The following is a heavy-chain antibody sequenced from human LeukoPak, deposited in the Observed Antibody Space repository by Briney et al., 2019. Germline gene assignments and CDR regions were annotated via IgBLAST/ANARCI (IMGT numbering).Heavy chain of an antibody. V-gene: IGHV3-7*01. CDR3: ARYFDNTGYCWRRFDY. CDR2: IRQDGSDK. CDR1: GFTFSNFW. D-gene: IGHD3-22*01. Sequence: GGSLRLSCAASGFTFSNFWMTWVRQAPGKGLEWVATIRQDGSDKYYVDSVKGRFTISRDNAKNSLYLQLNSLRAEDTAVYYCARYFDNTGYCWRRFDYWGQGALVTVSS. J-gene: IGHJ4*02.